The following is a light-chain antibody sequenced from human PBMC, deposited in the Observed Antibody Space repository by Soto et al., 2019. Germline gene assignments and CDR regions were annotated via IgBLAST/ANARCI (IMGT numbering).Light chain of an antibody. CDR2: DAS. J-gene: IGKJ1*01. CDR1: QSVSTY. V-gene: IGKV3-11*01. Sequence: EIVLTQSPATLSLSPGQRATLSCRASQSVSTYLAWYQQKPGQAPRLLIYDASTRATGIPARFSGSGSGTDFTLTISSLEPEDFAGYYCQHRSNWPPTWTFGQGTKVEIK. CDR3: QHRSNWPPTWT.